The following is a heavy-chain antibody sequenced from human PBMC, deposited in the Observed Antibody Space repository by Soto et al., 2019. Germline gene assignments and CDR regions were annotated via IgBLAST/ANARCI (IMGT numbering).Heavy chain of an antibody. CDR3: ARKRGSCLDY. Sequence: GASVKVSCKASGYSFISSEINWVRQATGQGLEWMGWISAYNGNTNYAQKLQGRVTMTTDTSTSTVYMELRSLRSDDTAVYYCARKRGSCLDYWGQGTLVTVSS. D-gene: IGHD2-15*01. CDR2: ISAYNGNT. V-gene: IGHV1-18*01. J-gene: IGHJ4*02. CDR1: GYSFISSE.